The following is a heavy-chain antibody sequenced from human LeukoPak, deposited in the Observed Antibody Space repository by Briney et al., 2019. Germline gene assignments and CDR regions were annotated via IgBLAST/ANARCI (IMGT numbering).Heavy chain of an antibody. Sequence: GASLNLSCKVSGDTVTEYAMHWVRQAPGKGLEWLGDIAPRHGTNIYAHNFRGSFTMTEDTSTDTSYMELNSLTSADTSVYSCPTEFRYYQLLISISGGPNVLAWGRGTLVTVAS. CDR1: GDTVTEYA. V-gene: IGHV1-24*01. J-gene: IGHJ5*02. CDR3: PTEFRYYQLLISISGGPNVLA. CDR2: IAPRHGTN. D-gene: IGHD2-2*01.